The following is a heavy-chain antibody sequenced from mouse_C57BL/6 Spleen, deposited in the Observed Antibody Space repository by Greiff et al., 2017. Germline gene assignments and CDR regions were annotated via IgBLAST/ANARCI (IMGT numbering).Heavy chain of an antibody. V-gene: IGHV5-17*01. CDR2: ISSGSSTI. D-gene: IGHD4-1*01. Sequence: EGKLVESGGGLVKPGGSLKLSCAASGFTFSDYGMHWVRQAPEKGLEWVAYISSGSSTIYYADTVKGRFTISSDNAKSTLFLQMTSLRSEDTAMYYCARPTGTEAWFASWGQGTLVTVSA. CDR3: ARPTGTEAWFAS. J-gene: IGHJ3*01. CDR1: GFTFSDYG.